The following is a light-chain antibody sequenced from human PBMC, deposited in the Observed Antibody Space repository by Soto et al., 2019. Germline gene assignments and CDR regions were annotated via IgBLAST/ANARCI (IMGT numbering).Light chain of an antibody. CDR1: QSLINSF. CDR3: QQYGTSEII. Sequence: IVLTQAPGTLALSPGEGATLSCRASQSLINSFIAWDQQKPGQAPRLLIYDTSSRATGIPDRFSGSGSGTDFTLTISRLEPEDFAVFFCQQYGTSEIIFGQGTRLEIK. J-gene: IGKJ5*01. CDR2: DTS. V-gene: IGKV3-20*01.